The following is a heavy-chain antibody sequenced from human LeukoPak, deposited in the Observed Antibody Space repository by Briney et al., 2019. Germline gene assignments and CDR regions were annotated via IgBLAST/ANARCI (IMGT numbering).Heavy chain of an antibody. V-gene: IGHV1-2*02. D-gene: IGHD6-6*01. Sequence: ASVKVSCKASGYTFTDYYMHWVRQAPGQGLEWMGWINPNSGGTNYAQKFQGRVTMTRDTSISTAYMELSRLRSDDTAVYYCARGGIAARRGDYYYYYMDVWGKGTTVTVSS. J-gene: IGHJ6*03. CDR3: ARGGIAARRGDYYYYYMDV. CDR1: GYTFTDYY. CDR2: INPNSGGT.